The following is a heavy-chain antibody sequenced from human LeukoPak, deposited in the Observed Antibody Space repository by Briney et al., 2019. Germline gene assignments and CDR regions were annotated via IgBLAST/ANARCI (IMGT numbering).Heavy chain of an antibody. CDR1: GFSFTTYG. V-gene: IGHV3-33*01. CDR2: IWYDGSNK. J-gene: IGHJ4*02. D-gene: IGHD6-19*01. Sequence: PGRSLRLSCAASGFSFTTYGMHWVRQAPGKGLEWVAVIWYDGSNKYYADSVKGRFTISRDNSKTTLYLQMNSLRAEDTAVYYCASGSSGWYYWYYFDYWGQGTLVTVSS. CDR3: ASGSSGWYYWYYFDY.